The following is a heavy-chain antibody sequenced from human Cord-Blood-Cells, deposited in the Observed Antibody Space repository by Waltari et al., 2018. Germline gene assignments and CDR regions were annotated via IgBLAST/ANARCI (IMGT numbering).Heavy chain of an antibody. CDR3: AGLDRFKVATIIDHDAFDI. V-gene: IGHV4-39*01. Sequence: QLQLQESGPGLVKPSETLSLTCTVSGGSISSSSYYWGWTRQPPGKGLEWTGSIYYSGTTYYNPSLKSRVTISVDTSKNQFSVKLSSVTAADTAVYYCAGLDRFKVATIIDHDAFDIWGQGTMVTVSS. CDR1: GGSISSSSYY. D-gene: IGHD5-12*01. J-gene: IGHJ3*02. CDR2: IYYSGTT.